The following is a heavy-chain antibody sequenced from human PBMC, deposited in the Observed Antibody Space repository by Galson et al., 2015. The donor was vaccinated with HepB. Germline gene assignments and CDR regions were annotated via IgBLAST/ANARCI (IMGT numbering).Heavy chain of an antibody. J-gene: IGHJ4*02. V-gene: IGHV3-48*01. Sequence: SLRLSCAASGFTFSSYSMNWVRQAPGKGLEWVSYISSSSTIYYADSVKGRFTISRDNAKNSLYLQMNSLRAEDTAVYYCAREGYDSSGYYYYFDYWGQGTLVTVSS. D-gene: IGHD3-22*01. CDR3: AREGYDSSGYYYYFDY. CDR2: ISSSSTI. CDR1: GFTFSSYS.